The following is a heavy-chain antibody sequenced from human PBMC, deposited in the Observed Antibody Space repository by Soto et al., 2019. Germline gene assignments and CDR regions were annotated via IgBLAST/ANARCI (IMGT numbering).Heavy chain of an antibody. CDR1: GFSLTTSGVG. Sequence: QITLKESGPTVVKPTETLTLTCTFSGFSLTTSGVGVGWVRQSPGKAPEWLALIYWDDDKRYSTSLKSRLTINKDTSKNLVVLTMANVDPADAATYYCAHRLLRTVFGVVTTTAIYFDFWGQGTPVVVSS. CDR2: IYWDDDK. CDR3: AHRLLRTVFGVVTTTAIYFDF. V-gene: IGHV2-5*02. D-gene: IGHD3-3*01. J-gene: IGHJ4*02.